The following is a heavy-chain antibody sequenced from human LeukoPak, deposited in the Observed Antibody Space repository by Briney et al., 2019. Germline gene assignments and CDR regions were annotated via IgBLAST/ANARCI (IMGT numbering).Heavy chain of an antibody. CDR3: AKDPRGDCSGGSCHYLDY. Sequence: GGSLRLSCAASGFTFSSYAMSWVRQTPGEGLEWVSAISGSGDNTCYADSVKGRFTISRDNSRNTLFLQMNSLRAEDTAVYYCAKDPRGDCSGGSCHYLDYWGQGTLVTVSS. CDR1: GFTFSSYA. CDR2: ISGSGDNT. V-gene: IGHV3-23*01. D-gene: IGHD2-15*01. J-gene: IGHJ4*02.